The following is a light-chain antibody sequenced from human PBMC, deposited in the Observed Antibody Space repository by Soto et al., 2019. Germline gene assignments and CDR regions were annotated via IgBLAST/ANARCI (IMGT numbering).Light chain of an antibody. CDR1: QSVGASY. CDR3: QQYGSSSWT. V-gene: IGKV3-20*01. Sequence: EMVLTQSPGTLSLSPGERATLSCRASQSVGASYLAWYQQKPGQAPRLLINGVSSRATGIPDRFSGSGSGTDFTLTISRLEPEDFAVYYCQQYGSSSWTFGQGTKVDIK. CDR2: GVS. J-gene: IGKJ1*01.